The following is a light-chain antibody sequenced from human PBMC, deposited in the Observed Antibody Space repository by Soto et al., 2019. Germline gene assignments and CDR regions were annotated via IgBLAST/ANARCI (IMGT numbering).Light chain of an antibody. CDR2: GVS. CDR3: QHYGYPQWT. CDR1: QSFSSTY. V-gene: IGKV3-20*01. Sequence: EIVLTQSPGTLSLSPGERATLSCRASQSFSSTYLAWYQQKSGQAPRLLIYGVSTRATGIPDRFSGSGSGTEFALTISRLEPEDFAVYICQHYGYPQWTFGPGTKVDIK. J-gene: IGKJ1*01.